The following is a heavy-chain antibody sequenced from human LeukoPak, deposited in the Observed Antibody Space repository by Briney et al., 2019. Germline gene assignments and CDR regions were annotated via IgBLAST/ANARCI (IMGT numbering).Heavy chain of an antibody. CDR3: AKHVSGSLFYFDY. V-gene: IGHV3-23*01. D-gene: IGHD3-10*01. CDR2: ISGTGYNT. Sequence: PGGSLRLSCAASGLPSSSYAMPWFRKAQAKGLDWVSGISGTGYNTYYADSVKGRFTISRDNSKNTLYLQMNSLGAEDTAVYYCAKHVSGSLFYFDYWGQRTLVTVSS. CDR1: GLPSSSYA. J-gene: IGHJ4*02.